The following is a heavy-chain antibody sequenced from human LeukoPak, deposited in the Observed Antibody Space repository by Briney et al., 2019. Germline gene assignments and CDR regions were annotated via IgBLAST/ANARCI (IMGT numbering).Heavy chain of an antibody. D-gene: IGHD4-23*01. CDR2: INPSGGST. CDR1: GYTFTSYY. J-gene: IGHJ4*02. Sequence: ASVKVSCKASGYTFTSYYMHWVRQAPGQGLEWMGIINPSGGSTSYAQKFQGRVTMTTDTSTSTAYMELSSLRSEDTAVYYCARGSPMTAVVTDTFDYWGQGTLVTVSS. V-gene: IGHV1-46*01. CDR3: ARGSPMTAVVTDTFDY.